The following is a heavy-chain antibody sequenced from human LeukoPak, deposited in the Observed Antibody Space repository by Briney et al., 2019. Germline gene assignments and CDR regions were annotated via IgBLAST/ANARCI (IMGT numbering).Heavy chain of an antibody. D-gene: IGHD3-22*01. J-gene: IGHJ1*01. Sequence: SETLSLTCTVSGGSISNYYWSWIRQPPGKGLEWIGYIYYSGSTSYNPSLKSRVTISVDTSKNQFSLKLSSVTAADTAVYYCARDHYYNSSGYTFRHWGQGTLVTVSS. V-gene: IGHV4-59*01. CDR3: ARDHYYNSSGYTFRH. CDR1: GGSISNYY. CDR2: IYYSGST.